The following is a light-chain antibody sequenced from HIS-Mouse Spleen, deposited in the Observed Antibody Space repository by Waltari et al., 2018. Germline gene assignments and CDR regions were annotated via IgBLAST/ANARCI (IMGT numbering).Light chain of an antibody. CDR3: YSTDRSGNHRV. V-gene: IGLV3-10*01. J-gene: IGLJ2*01. CDR1: ALPKKY. Sequence: SYELTQPPSVSVSPGQTARITCSGDALPKKYAYWYQQKSGQAPVLVIYEDSKRPPGIPERFSGSSSGTMANLTISGAQVEDEADYYCYSTDRSGNHRVFGGGTKLTVL. CDR2: EDS.